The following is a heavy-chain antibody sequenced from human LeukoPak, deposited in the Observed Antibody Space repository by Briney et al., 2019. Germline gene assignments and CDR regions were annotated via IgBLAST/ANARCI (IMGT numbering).Heavy chain of an antibody. CDR2: ISGSGDST. CDR1: GFTFNTYA. Sequence: TGGSLRLSCAASGFTFNTYAMSWVRQAPGKGLEWVSAISGSGDSTYYADSVKGRFTISRDNSKNTVYLQMNSLRAEDTAVYYCARPQTYYYGSGSYYDYWGQGVLVTISS. V-gene: IGHV3-23*01. J-gene: IGHJ4*02. D-gene: IGHD3-10*01. CDR3: ARPQTYYYGSGSYYDY.